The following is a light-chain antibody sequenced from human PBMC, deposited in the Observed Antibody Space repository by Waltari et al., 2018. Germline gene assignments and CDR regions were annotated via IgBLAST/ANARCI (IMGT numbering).Light chain of an antibody. Sequence: QSALTQPASVSGSPGQSITISCTGTSSDVGGYNYVPWYQQHPGKAPKLMIYEVSNRPSWVSNRFSGSKSGNTASLTISGLQAEDEADYYCSSYTSSSTLYVFGTGTKVTVL. CDR3: SSYTSSSTLYV. J-gene: IGLJ1*01. V-gene: IGLV2-14*01. CDR1: SSDVGGYNY. CDR2: EVS.